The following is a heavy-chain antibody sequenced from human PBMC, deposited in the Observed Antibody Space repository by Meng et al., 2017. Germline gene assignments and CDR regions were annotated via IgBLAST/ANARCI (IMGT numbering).Heavy chain of an antibody. V-gene: IGHV1-69*06. J-gene: IGHJ4*02. Sequence: QMEVVRAGAEGKRPGDSVKLSSKASGGTFRSYAISWVRQAPGQGREWMGGIIHIFCKANYAQKFQGRVTITADKSTSTAYMELSSLRSEDTAVYYCARVGTTDAFWGQGTLVTVSS. D-gene: IGHD2-2*01. CDR3: ARVGTTDAF. CDR1: GGTFRSYA. CDR2: IIHIFCKA.